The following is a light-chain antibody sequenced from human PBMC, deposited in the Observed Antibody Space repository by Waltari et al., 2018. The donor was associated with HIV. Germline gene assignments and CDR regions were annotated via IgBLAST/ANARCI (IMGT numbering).Light chain of an antibody. V-gene: IGLV2-23*02. CDR3: CSYAGKSNTFLI. Sequence: QSALTQPASVSGSPGQSVTISCTGTSSDVGGYNFVSWYQHQPGKSPRLIIYDVTKRPSWVSNRFSCSKSGNTASLTISGLQVEDEADYSCCSYAGKSNTFLIFGGGTKLTVL. J-gene: IGLJ2*01. CDR1: SSDVGGYNF. CDR2: DVT.